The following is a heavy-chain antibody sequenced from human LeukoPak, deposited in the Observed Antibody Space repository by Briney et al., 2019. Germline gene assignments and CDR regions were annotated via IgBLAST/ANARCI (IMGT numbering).Heavy chain of an antibody. D-gene: IGHD3-22*01. CDR3: ARVITLYGGGAFDI. J-gene: IGHJ3*02. Sequence: PSETLSLTCTVSGGSISSSSYYWGWIRQPPGKGLEWIGSIYYSGSTYYNPSLKSRVTISVDTSKNQFSLKLSSVTAADTAVYYCARVITLYGGGAFDIWGQGTMVTVSS. CDR2: IYYSGST. CDR1: GGSISSSSYY. V-gene: IGHV4-39*07.